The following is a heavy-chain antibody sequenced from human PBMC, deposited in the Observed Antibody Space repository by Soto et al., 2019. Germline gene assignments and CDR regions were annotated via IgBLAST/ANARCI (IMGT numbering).Heavy chain of an antibody. J-gene: IGHJ6*02. Sequence: ASVKVSCKASGYTFTGYYMHWVRQAPGQGLEWMGWINPNSGGTNYAQKFQGWVTMTRDTSISTAYMELSRLRSDDTAVYYCARDGGGGIIAAAMSQYYYYYGMDCWGQGTMVTVSS. V-gene: IGHV1-2*04. CDR2: INPNSGGT. D-gene: IGHD6-13*01. CDR1: GYTFTGYY. CDR3: ARDGGGGIIAAAMSQYYYYYGMDC.